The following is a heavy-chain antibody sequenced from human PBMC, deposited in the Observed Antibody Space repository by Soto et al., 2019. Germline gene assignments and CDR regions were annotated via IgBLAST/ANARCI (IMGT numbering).Heavy chain of an antibody. CDR2: ISYTGNT. Sequence: QVQLQESGPGLVKPSQTLSLTCTVSGGSISSGGTGSYWTWIRQLPGKGLEWIGYISYTGNTYYNPSLKSRPTISIDTAANQFSLNLTSVTAADTAVYFCASGHDAYKVRYWGQGTLVTVSS. D-gene: IGHD1-1*01. V-gene: IGHV4-31*03. J-gene: IGHJ4*02. CDR3: ASGHDAYKVRY. CDR1: GGSISSGGTGSY.